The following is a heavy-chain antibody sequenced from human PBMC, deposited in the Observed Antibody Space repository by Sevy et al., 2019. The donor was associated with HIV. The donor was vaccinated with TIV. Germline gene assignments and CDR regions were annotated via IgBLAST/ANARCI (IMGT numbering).Heavy chain of an antibody. CDR1: GYTFTSYG. CDR2: ISAYNGNT. J-gene: IGHJ3*02. CDR3: ARGYYDFWSGYYRRDAFDI. V-gene: IGHV1-18*01. Sequence: ASVKVSCTASGYTFTSYGISWVRQAPGQGLEWMGGISAYNGNTNYAQKLQGRVTLTTDTSTSTAYMELRSLRSDDTAVYYCARGYYDFWSGYYRRDAFDIWGQGTMVTVSS. D-gene: IGHD3-3*01.